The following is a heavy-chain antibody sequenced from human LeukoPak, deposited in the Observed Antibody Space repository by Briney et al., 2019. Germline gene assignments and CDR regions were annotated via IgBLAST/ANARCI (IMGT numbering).Heavy chain of an antibody. CDR2: INAGNGGT. Sequence: ASVKVSCKASGYTFSRYVVHWVRQAPGQRPEWMGWINAGNGGTKYSQNFQGRVTITWDRSANTAYMELSSLTSEDTALYYCVRDGCGDTCYPGGYWGQGTLVAVSS. CDR3: VRDGCGDTCYPGGY. CDR1: GYTFSRYV. J-gene: IGHJ4*02. D-gene: IGHD2-21*01. V-gene: IGHV1-3*01.